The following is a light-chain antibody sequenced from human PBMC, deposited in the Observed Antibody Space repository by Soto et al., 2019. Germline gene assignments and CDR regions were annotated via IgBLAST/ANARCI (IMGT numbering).Light chain of an antibody. CDR2: AAS. CDR3: QHRSNCPPT. Sequence: EIVLTQSPATLSLSPGERATLSCSASQSVSSYFSWYQQKPGQAPRILIYAASTTATGIPCRCSGSGSGTVFPLTISSLSPEDFAVYCYQHRSNCPPTFGGGTKVEIK. V-gene: IGKV3-11*01. J-gene: IGKJ4*01. CDR1: QSVSSY.